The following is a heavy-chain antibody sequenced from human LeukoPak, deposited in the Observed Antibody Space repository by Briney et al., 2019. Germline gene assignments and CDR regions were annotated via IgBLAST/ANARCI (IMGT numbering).Heavy chain of an antibody. V-gene: IGHV4-39*07. CDR3: ARDHGDYAHFQH. J-gene: IGHJ1*01. CDR1: GGSISSSSYY. D-gene: IGHD4-17*01. CDR2: IYYSGST. Sequence: PSETLSLTCTISGGSISSSSYYWGWIRQPPGKGLEWIGSIYYSGSTYYNPSLKSRVTISVDTSKNQFSLKLSSVTAADTAVYYCARDHGDYAHFQHWGQGTLVTVSS.